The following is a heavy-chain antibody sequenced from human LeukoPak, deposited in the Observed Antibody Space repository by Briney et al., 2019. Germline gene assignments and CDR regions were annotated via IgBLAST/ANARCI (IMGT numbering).Heavy chain of an antibody. CDR3: ARDDVGRRYDY. CDR2: TYYRSEWFH. V-gene: IGHV6-1*01. D-gene: IGHD1-26*01. CDR1: GEISSGSAA. Sequence: SQTLSLTCAISGEISSGSAAWNWIRQSPSRRLEWLGRTYYRSEWFHHYAESVRGRININADTSKNLFTLQLNSMTPEDTAVYFCARDDVGRRYDYWGQGIRVTVSS. J-gene: IGHJ4*02.